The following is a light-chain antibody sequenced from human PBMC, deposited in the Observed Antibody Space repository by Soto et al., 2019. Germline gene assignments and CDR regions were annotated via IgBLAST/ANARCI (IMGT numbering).Light chain of an antibody. CDR1: SSDVGGYNY. V-gene: IGLV2-8*01. CDR2: EVS. J-gene: IGLJ2*01. CDR3: SSYAGSNTVV. Sequence: QSALTQPPSASGSPGQSVTISCTGTSSDVGGYNYVSWYQQQSGKAPKLMIYEVSKRPSGVPGRFSGSKSGNTASLTVSGLQAEDEADYYCSSYAGSNTVVFGGGTKLTVL.